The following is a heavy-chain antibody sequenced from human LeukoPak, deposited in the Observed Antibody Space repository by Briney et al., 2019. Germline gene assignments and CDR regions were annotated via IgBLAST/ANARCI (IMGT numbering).Heavy chain of an antibody. CDR3: ARGGGYSAYGYFDY. J-gene: IGHJ4*02. CDR1: GGTFSSYA. Sequence: SVKVSCKASGGTFSSYAISWVRQAPGQGLEWMGRLIPMLGIANYAQKFQGRVTITADKSTSTAYMELSSLRSEDTAVYYCARGGGYSAYGYFDYWGQGTLVTVSS. D-gene: IGHD5-12*01. CDR2: LIPMLGIA. V-gene: IGHV1-69*04.